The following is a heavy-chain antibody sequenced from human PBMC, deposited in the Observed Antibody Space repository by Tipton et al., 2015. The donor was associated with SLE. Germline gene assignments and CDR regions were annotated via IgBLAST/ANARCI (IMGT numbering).Heavy chain of an antibody. J-gene: IGHJ4*02. D-gene: IGHD5-18*01. CDR2: IYYSGNT. Sequence: TLSLTCTVSGDSTSVHYWSWIRQSPGKGLEWIGYIYYSGNTNYNPSLRSRVTMSVDTSKNQFSLKLSSMTAADTAVSYCARAGYSYDSGYYFDHWGQGTLVTVSS. CDR1: GDSTSVHY. V-gene: IGHV4-59*11. CDR3: ARAGYSYDSGYYFDH.